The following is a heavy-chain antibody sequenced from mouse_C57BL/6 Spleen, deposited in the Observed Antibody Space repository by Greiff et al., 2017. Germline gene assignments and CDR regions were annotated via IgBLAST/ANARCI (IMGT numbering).Heavy chain of an antibody. V-gene: IGHV1-55*01. J-gene: IGHJ3*01. CDR3: ARSEYYDYDGGFAY. CDR1: GYTFTSYW. Sequence: QVQLQQSGAELVKPGASVKMSCKASGYTFTSYWITWVKQRPGQGLEWIGDIYPGSGSTNYNEKFKSKATLTVDTSSSTAYMQLSSLTSEDSAVYYCARSEYYDYDGGFAYWGQGTLVTVSA. CDR2: IYPGSGST. D-gene: IGHD2-4*01.